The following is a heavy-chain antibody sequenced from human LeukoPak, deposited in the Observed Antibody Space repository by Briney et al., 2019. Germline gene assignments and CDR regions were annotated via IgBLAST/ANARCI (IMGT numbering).Heavy chain of an antibody. J-gene: IGHJ4*02. CDR2: ISWNSGSI. D-gene: IGHD5-18*01. CDR1: GFTFDDYA. CDR3: AFQGYSYALDY. Sequence: GGSLRLSCAASGFTFDDYAMHWVRQAPGKGLERVSGISWNSGSIGYADSVKGRFTISRDNAKNSLYLQMNSLRAEDMALYYCAFQGYSYALDYWGQGTLVTVSS. V-gene: IGHV3-9*03.